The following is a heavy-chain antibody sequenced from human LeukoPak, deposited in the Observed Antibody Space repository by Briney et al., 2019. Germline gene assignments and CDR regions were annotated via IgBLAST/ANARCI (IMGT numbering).Heavy chain of an antibody. Sequence: SETLSLTCSVSGDSISGYSWSWIRQPPGMGLEWIGYIHYSGSTTYNPSLKSRVTISVDPSKHQFSLSLRSVTAADTAVYYCARGRGRGSSWAFDYWGQGTLVTVSS. D-gene: IGHD1-26*01. CDR1: GDSISGYS. J-gene: IGHJ4*02. CDR3: ARGRGRGSSWAFDY. CDR2: IHYSGST. V-gene: IGHV4-59*01.